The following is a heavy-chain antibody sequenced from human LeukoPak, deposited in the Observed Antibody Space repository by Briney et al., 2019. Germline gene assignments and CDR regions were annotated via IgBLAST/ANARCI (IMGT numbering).Heavy chain of an antibody. CDR1: GFTFSSYA. V-gene: IGHV3-23*01. CDR2: ISGSGGGT. J-gene: IGHJ4*02. CDR3: EKGWIDYFAY. D-gene: IGHD2-2*03. Sequence: RGSLRLSCAASGFTFSSYAMSWVRQAPGKGLEWASGISGSGGGTHYADSVKGRFTISRDNSKNTLDLQMNSLRAEDTAVYYCEKGWIDYFAYWAQEPLATVPS.